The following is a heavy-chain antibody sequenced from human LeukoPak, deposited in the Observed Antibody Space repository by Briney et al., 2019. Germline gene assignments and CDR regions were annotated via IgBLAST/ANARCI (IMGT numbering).Heavy chain of an antibody. CDR1: GFTFSSYA. Sequence: PGRSLRLSCAASGFTFSSYAMHWVRQAPGKGLEWVAVISYDGSNKYYADSVKGRFTISRDNSKNTLYLQMNSLRAEDTAVYHCARGFNNGGENWFDPWGQGTLVTVSS. CDR2: ISYDGSNK. D-gene: IGHD2-8*01. J-gene: IGHJ5*02. V-gene: IGHV3-30-3*01. CDR3: ARGFNNGGENWFDP.